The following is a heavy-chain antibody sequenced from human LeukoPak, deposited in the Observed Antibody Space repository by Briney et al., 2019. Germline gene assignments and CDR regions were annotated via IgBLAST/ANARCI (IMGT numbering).Heavy chain of an antibody. Sequence: GGSLRLSCAASGFTFSSYWMNWVRQAPGKGLVWVSRIASDGSSTTYADSVKGRFTISRDNAKNSLYLQMNSLRAEDTAVYYCARDPVEDIVVVPAAINNWFDPWGQGTLVTVSS. CDR2: IASDGSST. V-gene: IGHV3-74*01. J-gene: IGHJ5*02. CDR1: GFTFSSYW. CDR3: ARDPVEDIVVVPAAINNWFDP. D-gene: IGHD2-2*01.